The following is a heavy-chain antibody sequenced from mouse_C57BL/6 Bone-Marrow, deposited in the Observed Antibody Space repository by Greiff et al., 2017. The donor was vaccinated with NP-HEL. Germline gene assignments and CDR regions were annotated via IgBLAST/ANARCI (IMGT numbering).Heavy chain of an antibody. J-gene: IGHJ3*01. Sequence: QVTLKVSGPGILQPSQTLSLTCSFSGFSLSTSGMGVGWIRQPSGKGLEWLAHIWWDDDKYYNPALKSRLTISKDTSKNQVFLKIANVYTADTATYYCARISPRNSWFAYWGQGTLVTVSA. CDR3: ARISPRNSWFAY. CDR1: GFSLSTSGMG. CDR2: IWWDDDK. V-gene: IGHV8-8*01. D-gene: IGHD2-1*01.